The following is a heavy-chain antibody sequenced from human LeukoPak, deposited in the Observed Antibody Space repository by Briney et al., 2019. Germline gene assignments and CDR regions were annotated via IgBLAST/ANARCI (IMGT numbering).Heavy chain of an antibody. D-gene: IGHD5-18*01. J-gene: IGHJ4*02. V-gene: IGHV3-74*01. Sequence: PGGSLRHSCAASGFTFSSYWMHWVRQAPGKGLVWVSRINSDGSSTSYADSVKGRFTISRDNAKNTLYLQMNSLRAEDTAVYYCARFPGYSYGQRYFDYWGQGTLVTVSS. CDR3: ARFPGYSYGQRYFDY. CDR2: INSDGSST. CDR1: GFTFSSYW.